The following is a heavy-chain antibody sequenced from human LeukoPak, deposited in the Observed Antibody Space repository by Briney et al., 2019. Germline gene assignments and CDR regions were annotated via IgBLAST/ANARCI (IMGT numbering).Heavy chain of an antibody. CDR1: GFTFSNYW. D-gene: IGHD2-8*01. J-gene: IGHJ4*02. CDR3: ATLNGPLFEY. CDR2: IHQHGNEK. Sequence: GGSLRLSCAAPGFTFSNYWMSWVRQAPGKGLEWVASIHQHGNEKYFVDSVRGRFTISRDNAKNSLYLQMSSLRAEDTAVYYCATLNGPLFEYWGQGTLVTVSS. V-gene: IGHV3-7*01.